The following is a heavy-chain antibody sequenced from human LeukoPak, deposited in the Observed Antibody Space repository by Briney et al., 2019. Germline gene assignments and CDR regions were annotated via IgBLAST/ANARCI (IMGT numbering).Heavy chain of an antibody. J-gene: IGHJ4*02. D-gene: IGHD3-10*01. V-gene: IGHV3-23*01. Sequence: GGSLRLSCAASGFTFSSYGMSWVRQAPGKGLEWVSAIGGRDGSTYYADSVKGRFTISRDNSKNTLYVQMNSLRAEDTAVYYCAKEHYYGSGSLDYWGQGTLVTVSS. CDR3: AKEHYYGSGSLDY. CDR1: GFTFSSYG. CDR2: IGGRDGST.